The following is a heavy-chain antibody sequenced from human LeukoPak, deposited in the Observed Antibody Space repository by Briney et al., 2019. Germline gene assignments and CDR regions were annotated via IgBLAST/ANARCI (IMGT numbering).Heavy chain of an antibody. CDR2: ISGSGGST. CDR1: GFTFSSYA. CDR3: AKDRNTKKNPQNISSSWYPFDY. Sequence: GGSLRLSCAASGFTFSSYARSWVRQAPGKGLEWVSAISGSGGSTYYADSVNDRFTISRDNSKQTLYLQMNSLGAADTAVYYCAKDRNTKKNPQNISSSWYPFDYWGQGTLVTVSS. D-gene: IGHD6-13*01. V-gene: IGHV3-23*01. J-gene: IGHJ4*02.